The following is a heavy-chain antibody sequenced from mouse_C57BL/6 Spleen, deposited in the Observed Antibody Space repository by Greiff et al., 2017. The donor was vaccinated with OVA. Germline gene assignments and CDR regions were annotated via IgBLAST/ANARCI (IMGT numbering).Heavy chain of an antibody. D-gene: IGHD1-1*01. J-gene: IGHJ1*03. CDR2: ISDGGSYT. CDR3: ARETTVVATRGYFDV. CDR1: GFTFSSYA. Sequence: EVQLVESGGGLVKPGGSLKLSCAASGFTFSSYAMSWVRQTPEKRLEWVATISDGGSYTYYPDNVKGRFTIYRDNAKNNLYLQMSHLKSEDTARYYCARETTVVATRGYFDVWGTGTTVTVSS. V-gene: IGHV5-4*01.